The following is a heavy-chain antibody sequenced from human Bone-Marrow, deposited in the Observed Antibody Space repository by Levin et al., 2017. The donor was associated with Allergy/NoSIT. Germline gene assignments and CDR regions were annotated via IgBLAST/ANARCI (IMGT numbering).Heavy chain of an antibody. CDR1: EASISKTAYY. CDR3: ARSSSSGIDH. Sequence: SETLSLTCIVSEASISKTAYYWDWIRQPPGTGLEWIGRIYFRGDTSYNPSLRSRVRISIDTSQNQFSLRLTSVTAADTSVYYCARSSSSGIDHWGPGTLVTVSS. CDR2: IYFRGDT. V-gene: IGHV4-39*01. J-gene: IGHJ4*02. D-gene: IGHD6-6*01.